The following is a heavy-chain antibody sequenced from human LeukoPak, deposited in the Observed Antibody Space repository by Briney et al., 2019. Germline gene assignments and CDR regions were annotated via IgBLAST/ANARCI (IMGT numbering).Heavy chain of an antibody. J-gene: IGHJ4*02. D-gene: IGHD6-13*01. CDR3: ARHSRGPAAGPAFDY. CDR1: GGSISSGGYY. V-gene: IGHV4-39*01. Sequence: SETLSLTCTVSGGSISSGGYYWSWIRQHPGKGLEWIGSIYYSGSTYYNPSLKSRVTISVDTSKNQFSLSSVTAADTAVYYCARHSRGPAAGPAFDYWGQGTLVTVSS. CDR2: IYYSGST.